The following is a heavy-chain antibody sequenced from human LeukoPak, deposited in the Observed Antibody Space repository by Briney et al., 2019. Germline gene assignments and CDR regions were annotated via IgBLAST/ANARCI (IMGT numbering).Heavy chain of an antibody. J-gene: IGHJ4*02. CDR3: ARGGDGLDY. D-gene: IGHD5-24*01. CDR1: GGTFSSYA. CDR2: TIPILGIA. Sequence: RASVKVSCKASGGTFSSYAISWVRQAPGQGLEWVGRTIPILGIANYSQKFQGRVTITADKSTSTAYMELSSLRSEDTAVYYCARGGDGLDYWGQGTLVTVSS. V-gene: IGHV1-69*04.